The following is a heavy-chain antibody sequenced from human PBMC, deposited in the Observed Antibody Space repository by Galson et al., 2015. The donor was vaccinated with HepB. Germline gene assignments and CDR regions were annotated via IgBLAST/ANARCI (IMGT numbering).Heavy chain of an antibody. V-gene: IGHV1-2*02. Sequence: SVKVSCKASGYTFTGYYMHWVRQAPGQGLEWMGWINPNSGGTNYAQKFQGRVTMTRDTSISTAYMELSRLRSDDTAVYYCARERTTGYYYYGMDVWGQGTTVTVSS. CDR1: GYTFTGYY. CDR3: ARERTTGYYYYGMDV. J-gene: IGHJ6*02. D-gene: IGHD4-17*01. CDR2: INPNSGGT.